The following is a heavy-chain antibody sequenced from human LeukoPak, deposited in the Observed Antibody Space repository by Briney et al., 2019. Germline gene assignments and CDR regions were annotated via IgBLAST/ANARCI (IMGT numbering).Heavy chain of an antibody. J-gene: IGHJ6*04. CDR3: ARELVAGDYDFSTSSYTYYYGMDV. Sequence: PGGSLRLSCAASGFSFNSYTVNWVRQAPGKGLEWVSSISSAGISTHYADSVKGRFTISRDNAKNSLYLQMNSLRAEDTAVYYCARELVAGDYDFSTSSYTYYYGMDVWGKGTTVIVSS. CDR2: ISSAGIST. CDR1: GFSFNSYT. D-gene: IGHD3-3*01. V-gene: IGHV3-21*01.